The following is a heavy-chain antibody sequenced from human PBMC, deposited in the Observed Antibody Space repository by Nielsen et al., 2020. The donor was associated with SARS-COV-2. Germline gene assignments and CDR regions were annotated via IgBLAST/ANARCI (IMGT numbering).Heavy chain of an antibody. J-gene: IGHJ6*02. CDR2: ISYEGSQK. V-gene: IGHV3-30*18. CDR1: GFTFNNYG. Sequence: GGSLRLSCAASGFTFNNYGFYWVRQAPGKGLEWVASISYEGSQKYYAESLTGRFTVSRDTSKNTFYLQMNSLSVEDTAVYHCAKRRAVFMLTFGGEGAMDVWGQGTTVSVSS. CDR3: AKRRAVFMLTFGGEGAMDV. D-gene: IGHD3-16*01.